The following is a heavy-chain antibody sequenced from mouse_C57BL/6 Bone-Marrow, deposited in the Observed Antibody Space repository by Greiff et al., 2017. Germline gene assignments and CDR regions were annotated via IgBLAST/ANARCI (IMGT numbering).Heavy chain of an antibody. V-gene: IGHV1-55*01. J-gene: IGHJ3*01. CDR1: GYTFTSYW. CDR2: IYPGRGST. CDR3: ARQGSSPDWFAY. Sequence: QVQLQQPGAELVKPGASVKLSCKASGYTFTSYWITWVKQRPGQGLEWIGEIYPGRGSTNYDAKFKGKATLTVDTSSSTAYMQLSSLISEDTAVYYCARQGSSPDWFAYWGQGTLVTVSA. D-gene: IGHD1-1*01.